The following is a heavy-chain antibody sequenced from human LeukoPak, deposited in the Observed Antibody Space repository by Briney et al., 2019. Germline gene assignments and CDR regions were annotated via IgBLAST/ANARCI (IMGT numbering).Heavy chain of an antibody. Sequence: SETLSLTCTVSGGSISSSSYYWGWIRQPPGKGLEWIGSIYYSGSTYYNPSLKSRVTISVDTSKNQFSLKLSSVTAADTAVYYCARLVYYGSGSYGAFDIWGQGTTVTVSS. CDR3: ARLVYYGSGSYGAFDI. V-gene: IGHV4-39*01. CDR1: GGSISSSSYY. D-gene: IGHD3-10*01. J-gene: IGHJ3*02. CDR2: IYYSGST.